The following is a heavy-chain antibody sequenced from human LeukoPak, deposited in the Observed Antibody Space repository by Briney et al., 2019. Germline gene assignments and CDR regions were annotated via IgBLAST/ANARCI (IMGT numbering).Heavy chain of an antibody. J-gene: IGHJ4*02. CDR1: GFSFPNAW. Sequence: GGSLRLSCAVSGFSFPNAWMSWVRQAPGKGLEWVANINQDGSEQYYVDSVKGRFTISRDNAKSSLYLQMNSLRDEDTAVYYCVRGAGGMDYWGQGALVTVSS. V-gene: IGHV3-7*05. CDR2: INQDGSEQ. CDR3: VRGAGGMDY. D-gene: IGHD3-16*01.